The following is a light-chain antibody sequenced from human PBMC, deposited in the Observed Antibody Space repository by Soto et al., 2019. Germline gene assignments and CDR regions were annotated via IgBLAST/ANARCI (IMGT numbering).Light chain of an antibody. CDR1: QSVTTQ. J-gene: IGKJ4*02. V-gene: IGKV3-20*01. CDR3: QQYGGSTRT. Sequence: VFTESPGNVSLSPGERTSLSCRASQSVTTQLAWYQQKPGQAPRLIIHGASSRATGVPDRITGSGSGTDFTLSIGRLEPEDFAVYYCQQYGGSTRTFGEGTKVEIK. CDR2: GAS.